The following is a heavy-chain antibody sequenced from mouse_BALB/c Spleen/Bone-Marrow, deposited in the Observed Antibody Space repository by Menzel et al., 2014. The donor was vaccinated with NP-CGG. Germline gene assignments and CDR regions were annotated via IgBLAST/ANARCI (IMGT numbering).Heavy chain of an antibody. D-gene: IGHD3-1*01. V-gene: IGHV5-17*02. CDR1: GFTFSSFG. Sequence: EVKLEESGGGLVQPGGSRKLSCAASGFTFSSFGMHWVRQAPEKGLGWVAYISSGSSTIYYADTVKGRFTISRDNPKNTLFLQMTSLRSEDTAMYYCARDRGDYWGQGTSVTVSS. CDR3: ARDRGDY. CDR2: ISSGSSTI. J-gene: IGHJ4*01.